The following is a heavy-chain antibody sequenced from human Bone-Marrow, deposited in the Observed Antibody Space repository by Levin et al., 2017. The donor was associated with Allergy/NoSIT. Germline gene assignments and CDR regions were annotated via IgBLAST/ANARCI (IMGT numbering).Heavy chain of an antibody. CDR2: IKSKSDGGRI. Sequence: GGSLRLSCTGSGFTFGDYAVAWFRQAPGKGLEWLSFIKSKSDGGRIEYAASVQGRFTNSRDDSKNIAYLQMNSLTSEDTAIYYCARGTITATNWFDAWGQGTLVTVSS. CDR3: ARGTITATNWFDA. J-gene: IGHJ5*02. CDR1: GFTFGDYA. D-gene: IGHD1-14*01. V-gene: IGHV3-49*03.